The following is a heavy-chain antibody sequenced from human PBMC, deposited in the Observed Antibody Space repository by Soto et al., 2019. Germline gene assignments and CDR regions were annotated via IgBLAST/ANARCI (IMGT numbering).Heavy chain of an antibody. D-gene: IGHD3-10*01. CDR1: GDTISFYS. CDR3: ASSYGSGYRAFDY. Sequence: QVQLVQSGAEVKKPGSSVRVSCKASGDTISFYSITWVRQAPGLGLEWMGRSNPILSMSNYAQRFQGRVTVTSDKSTSTAYMELSSLRPEDTAMYYCASSYGSGYRAFDYWGQGALVTVSS. CDR2: SNPILSMS. V-gene: IGHV1-69*02. J-gene: IGHJ4*02.